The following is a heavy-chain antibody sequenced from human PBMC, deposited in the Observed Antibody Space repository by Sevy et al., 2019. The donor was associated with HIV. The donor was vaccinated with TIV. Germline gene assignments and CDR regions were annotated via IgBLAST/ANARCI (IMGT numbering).Heavy chain of an antibody. Sequence: GGSLRLSCAGSGFTFGGYMMNWVRQAPGRGLEWVARVSRNGGTPEYGDSAKGPFTISRDNSKNTVYLQLKELRAEDTGLYYCVKEGRDDFNPYLDFWGQGILVTVSS. CDR2: VSRNGGTP. J-gene: IGHJ4*02. V-gene: IGHV3-23*01. CDR1: GFTFGGYM. CDR3: VKEGRDDFNPYLDF. D-gene: IGHD3-10*01.